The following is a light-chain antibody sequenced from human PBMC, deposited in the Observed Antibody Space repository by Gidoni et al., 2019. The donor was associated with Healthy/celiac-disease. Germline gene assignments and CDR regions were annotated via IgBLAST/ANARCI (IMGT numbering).Light chain of an antibody. CDR3: SSYTSSSTYVV. V-gene: IGLV2-14*01. Sequence: QSALTQPASVSGSPGQSIPISCTGTSSDVGGYNYVSWYQQHPGKDPKLISYEVSNRPSGVSNRFSGSKSGNTASLTISGLQAEDEADYYCSSYTSSSTYVVFGGGTKLTVL. CDR2: EVS. CDR1: SSDVGGYNY. J-gene: IGLJ2*01.